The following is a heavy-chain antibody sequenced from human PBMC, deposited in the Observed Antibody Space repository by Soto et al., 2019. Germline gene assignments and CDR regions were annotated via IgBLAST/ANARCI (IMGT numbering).Heavy chain of an antibody. CDR3: ASVVQVHTPALVS. D-gene: IGHD2-15*01. Sequence: QVQLVQSGAEMKKPGSSVKVSCQSSGGTFNTYAMNWVRQAPGQGPEWMGDISPMFGAANYAPKFQGRVIMTAHESTGTSYSQASSSTTADAGTDDCASVVQVHTPALVSLGQGTGVPVS. V-gene: IGHV1-69*19. CDR1: GGTFNTYA. J-gene: IGHJ5*02. CDR2: ISPMFGAA.